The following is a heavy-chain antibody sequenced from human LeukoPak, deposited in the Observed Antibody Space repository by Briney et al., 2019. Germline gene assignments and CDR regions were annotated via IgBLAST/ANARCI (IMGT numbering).Heavy chain of an antibody. D-gene: IGHD7-27*01. CDR3: ARDLAWGGY. CDR1: GFTFSSFS. J-gene: IGHJ4*02. CDR2: VSSSSNYI. V-gene: IGHV3-21*01. Sequence: PGGSLRLFCVASGFTFSSFSMNWVRQAPGKGLEWVSSVSSSSNYIYYADSVKGRFTISRDNAKNSLYLQMNSLRAEDTAVYYCARDLAWGGYWGQGTLVTVSS.